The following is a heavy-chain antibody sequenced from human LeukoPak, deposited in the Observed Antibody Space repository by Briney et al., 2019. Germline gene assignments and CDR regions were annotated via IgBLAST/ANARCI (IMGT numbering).Heavy chain of an antibody. V-gene: IGHV3-66*01. J-gene: IGHJ6*02. CDR2: IYSGGST. Sequence: PGGSLRLSCAASGFNFNTYDMHWVRQAPGKGLEWVSVIYSGGSTYYADSVKGRFTISRDNSKNTLYLQMNSLRGEDTAVYYCARDQSDGMDVWGQGTTVTVSS. CDR1: GFNFNTYD. CDR3: ARDQSDGMDV.